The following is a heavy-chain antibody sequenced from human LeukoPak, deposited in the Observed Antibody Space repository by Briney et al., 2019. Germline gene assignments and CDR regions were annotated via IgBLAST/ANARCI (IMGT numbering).Heavy chain of an antibody. J-gene: IGHJ6*03. D-gene: IGHD3-10*01. Sequence: GGSLRLSCAASGFTFSSYGMHWVRQAPGKGLEWVAFIRYDGSNKYYADSVKGRFTISRDNSKNTLYLQMNSLRAEDTAVYYCAKDGGARNYYQDYYYMDVWGKGTTVTVSS. CDR1: GFTFSSYG. CDR2: IRYDGSNK. V-gene: IGHV3-30*02. CDR3: AKDGGARNYYQDYYYMDV.